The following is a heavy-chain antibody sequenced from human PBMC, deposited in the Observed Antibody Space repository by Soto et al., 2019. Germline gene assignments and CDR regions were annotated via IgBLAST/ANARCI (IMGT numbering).Heavy chain of an antibody. D-gene: IGHD6-19*01. CDR3: AVYIAGAGGDGY. CDR2: QSGST. CDR1: GGSVTSGSYH. J-gene: IGHJ4*02. Sequence: QVQLQESGPGLVKPSETLSLTCTVSGGSVTSGSYHWTWIRQPPGKGLEWIGQSGSTNYNPSLRSRITISVDTSKNQFSLNLSSLTAADTAVYYCAVYIAGAGGDGYWGRATLVTVSS. V-gene: IGHV4-61*01.